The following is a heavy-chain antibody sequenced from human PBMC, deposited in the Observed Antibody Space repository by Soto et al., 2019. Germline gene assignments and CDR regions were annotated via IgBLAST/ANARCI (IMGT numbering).Heavy chain of an antibody. J-gene: IGHJ5*02. Sequence: QVQLQQSGPGLVKPSQTLSLTCAISGDSVSSNDAVWNWIRQSPSRVLEWLGRTYDRSIWQPEYAVSVTGRMTIHPDASKNQFSLQLNSVHPEDTAMYYCARLLGNSWLDHWGQGPMVPVSA. CDR2: TYDRSIWQP. CDR1: GDSVSSNDAV. CDR3: ARLLGNSWLDH. V-gene: IGHV6-1*01.